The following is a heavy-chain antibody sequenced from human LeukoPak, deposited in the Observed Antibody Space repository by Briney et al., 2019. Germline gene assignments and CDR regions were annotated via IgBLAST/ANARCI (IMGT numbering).Heavy chain of an antibody. V-gene: IGHV3-21*01. Sequence: NPGGSLRLSCAASGFTFSSYSMNWVRQAPGKGLEWVSSISSSSSYIYYADSVKGRFTISRDNAKNSLYLQMNSLRAEDTAVYYCAREVMATMVRGVSYYFDYWGQGTLVTVSS. CDR3: AREVMATMVRGVSYYFDY. CDR1: GFTFSSYS. D-gene: IGHD3-10*01. CDR2: ISSSSSYI. J-gene: IGHJ4*02.